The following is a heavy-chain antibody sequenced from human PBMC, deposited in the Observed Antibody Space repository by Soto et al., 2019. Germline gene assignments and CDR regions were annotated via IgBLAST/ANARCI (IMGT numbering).Heavy chain of an antibody. CDR1: GYTFNGYY. CDR2: INPISGGT. CDR3: ARNYYDSSDRDYLDY. Sequence: GAAVKVSCKACGYTFNGYYIHWVRQAPGQGLEWMGWINPISGGTNYAQKFQGRVTMTRDTSIATVYMDLSRLKSDDTAVYYCARNYYDSSDRDYLDYWGQGTLVTVSS. V-gene: IGHV1-2*02. J-gene: IGHJ4*02. D-gene: IGHD3-22*01.